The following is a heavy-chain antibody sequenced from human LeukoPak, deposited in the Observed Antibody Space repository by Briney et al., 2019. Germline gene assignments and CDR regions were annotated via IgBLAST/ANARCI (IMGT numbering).Heavy chain of an antibody. V-gene: IGHV3-21*01. Sequence: PGGSLRLSCGASGFTFSSFSMNWVRQAPGKGLEWVSSIDNSGTNIYYADSLKGRFTISRDNAKNSLYLQMNSLRAEDTAVYYCARPGDYYYDSSGDVAFDIWGQGTMVTVSS. D-gene: IGHD3-22*01. J-gene: IGHJ3*02. CDR2: IDNSGTNI. CDR3: ARPGDYYYDSSGDVAFDI. CDR1: GFTFSSFS.